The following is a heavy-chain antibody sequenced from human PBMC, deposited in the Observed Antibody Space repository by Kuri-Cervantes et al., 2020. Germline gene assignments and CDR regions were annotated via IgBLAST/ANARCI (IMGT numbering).Heavy chain of an antibody. CDR3: AKEGWTTVTTGAFDI. J-gene: IGHJ3*02. V-gene: IGHV3-21*04. CDR1: GFSFSYYS. D-gene: IGHD4-17*01. Sequence: LSLTCAASGFSFSYYSINWVRQVPGKGLEWVSSISHGSSYIYYADSVKGRFTISRDNSKNTLYLQMNSLRAEDTAVYYCAKEGWTTVTTGAFDIWGQGTMVTVSS. CDR2: ISHGSSYI.